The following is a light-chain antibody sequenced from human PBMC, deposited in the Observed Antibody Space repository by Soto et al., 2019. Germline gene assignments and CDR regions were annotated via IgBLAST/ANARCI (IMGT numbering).Light chain of an antibody. V-gene: IGLV1-44*01. Sequence: QSVLTQPPSVSAAPGQKVTISCSGSSSNIGNNYVSWYQQLPGTAPKLLIYSNNQRPSGVPDRFSGSKSGTSASLAISGLQSEDEADYYCAAWDDSLNGPNYVFGTGTKVTVL. CDR2: SNN. CDR3: AAWDDSLNGPNYV. J-gene: IGLJ1*01. CDR1: SSNIGNNY.